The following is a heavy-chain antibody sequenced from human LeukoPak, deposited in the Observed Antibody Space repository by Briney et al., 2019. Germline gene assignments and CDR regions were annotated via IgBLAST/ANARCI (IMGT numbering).Heavy chain of an antibody. Sequence: SEALSLTCTVSGGSISSSSYYWGWIRQPPGKGLEWIGSIYYSGSTYYNPSLKSRVTISVDTSKNQFSLKLSSVTAADTAVYYCARLHGDYVGYYYYMDVWGKGTTVTVS. J-gene: IGHJ6*03. CDR2: IYYSGST. CDR3: ARLHGDYVGYYYYMDV. V-gene: IGHV4-39*01. CDR1: GGSISSSSYY. D-gene: IGHD4-17*01.